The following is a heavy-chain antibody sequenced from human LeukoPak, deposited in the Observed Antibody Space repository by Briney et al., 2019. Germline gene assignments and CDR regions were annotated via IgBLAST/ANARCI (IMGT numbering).Heavy chain of an antibody. Sequence: GASVKVSCKASGYTFTSYYMHWVRQAPGQGLEWMGWINPNSGGTNYAQKFQGRVTMTRDTSISTAYMELSRLRSDDTAVYYCARELVATIPDGYWGQGTLVTVSS. CDR2: INPNSGGT. J-gene: IGHJ4*02. CDR1: GYTFTSYY. D-gene: IGHD5-12*01. V-gene: IGHV1-2*02. CDR3: ARELVATIPDGY.